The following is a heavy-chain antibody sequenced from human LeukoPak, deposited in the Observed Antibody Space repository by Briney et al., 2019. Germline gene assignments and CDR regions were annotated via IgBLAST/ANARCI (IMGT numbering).Heavy chain of an antibody. Sequence: GESLKISCKGSGYSFTSYWIGWVRQMPGKGLEWMGIIYPGDSDTRYSPPFQGQVTISADKSISTAYLQWSSLKASDTAMYYCARQYCSSTSCRYYYYYYMDVWGKGTTVTVSS. CDR1: GYSFTSYW. V-gene: IGHV5-51*01. D-gene: IGHD2-2*01. CDR3: ARQYCSSTSCRYYYYYYMDV. CDR2: IYPGDSDT. J-gene: IGHJ6*03.